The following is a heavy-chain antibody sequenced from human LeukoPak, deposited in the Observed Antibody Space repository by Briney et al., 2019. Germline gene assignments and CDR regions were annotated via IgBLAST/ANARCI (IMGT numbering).Heavy chain of an antibody. J-gene: IGHJ4*02. CDR1: GFTFSSYA. CDR2: IYYSGSA. Sequence: GSLRLSCAASGFTFSSYAMTWVRQPPGKGLEWIGSIYYSGSALYNPSLKSRVTISADTSKNQLSLRLSSVTAADTAVYYCARTYYYDSSGPYYWGQGTLVTVSS. CDR3: ARTYYYDSSGPYY. D-gene: IGHD3-22*01. V-gene: IGHV4-38-2*01.